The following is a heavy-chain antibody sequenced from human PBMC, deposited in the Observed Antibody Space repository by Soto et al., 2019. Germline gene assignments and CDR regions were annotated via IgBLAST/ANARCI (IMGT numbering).Heavy chain of an antibody. Sequence: QVQLQESGPGLLKPSQTLSLTCTVSGGSISSGGYSWSWIRQHPGKGLEWIGYIYYRGSTYYNPSLKSRVTISVDTSKNQFSLKLSSVTAADTAVYYCARVATMVRGVASHYYYYGMDVWGQGTTVTVSS. J-gene: IGHJ6*02. CDR3: ARVATMVRGVASHYYYYGMDV. V-gene: IGHV4-31*03. CDR2: IYYRGST. CDR1: GGSISSGGYS. D-gene: IGHD3-10*01.